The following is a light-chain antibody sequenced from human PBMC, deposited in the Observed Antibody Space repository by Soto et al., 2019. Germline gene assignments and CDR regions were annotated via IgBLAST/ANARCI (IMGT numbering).Light chain of an antibody. V-gene: IGLV1-40*01. Sequence: QSVLTQPPSVSGAPGQRVTISCTGSSSNIGAGYDVHWYQQLPGTAPKLLIYGNINRPSGVPDRFSGSKSGTSASLAITGLQAEDEADYYCHSYDSSLSGSFVFGAGTQLTVL. CDR2: GNI. CDR3: HSYDSSLSGSFV. CDR1: SSNIGAGYD. J-gene: IGLJ1*01.